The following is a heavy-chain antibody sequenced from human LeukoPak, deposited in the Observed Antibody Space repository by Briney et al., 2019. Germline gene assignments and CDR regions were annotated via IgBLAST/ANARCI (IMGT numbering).Heavy chain of an antibody. Sequence: PGRSLRLSCAASGFTFSSYGMHWVRQAPGKGLEWVAVIWYDGSNKYYADSVKGRFTISRDNSKNTLYLQRNSLRAEDTAVYYCARDSIAVAGTFDYWGQGTLVTVSS. V-gene: IGHV3-33*01. D-gene: IGHD6-19*01. CDR2: IWYDGSNK. CDR1: GFTFSSYG. CDR3: ARDSIAVAGTFDY. J-gene: IGHJ4*02.